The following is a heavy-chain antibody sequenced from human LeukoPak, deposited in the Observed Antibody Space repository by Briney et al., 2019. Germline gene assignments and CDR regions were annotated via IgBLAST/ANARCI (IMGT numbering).Heavy chain of an antibody. Sequence: SETLSLTCTVSGGSIISSPGSISSSSSYSAWIRQPPGKGLEWLGGLYYSDRGSTYYNPSLKSRVTISVDTSKNQYSLRLSSVTATDTAVYYCAKNYYGSGSHMDYFDYWGQGTLVTVSS. CDR1: GGSIISSPGSISSSSSY. J-gene: IGHJ4*02. CDR2: LYYSDRGST. V-gene: IGHV4-39*01. D-gene: IGHD3-10*01. CDR3: AKNYYGSGSHMDYFDY.